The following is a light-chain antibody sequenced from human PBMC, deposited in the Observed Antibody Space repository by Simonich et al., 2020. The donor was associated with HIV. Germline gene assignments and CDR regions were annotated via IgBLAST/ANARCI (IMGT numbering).Light chain of an antibody. CDR1: QSSRY. CDR2: CAS. Sequence: EIVLRQSTGTLSWAPGESATPYCRASQSSRYLAWYQKQPWQAPRLLIYCASSWATCLPDRFSGSGSGTDFTLTISRLEPEDFAVYYCQQYGSSFTFGPGTKVDIK. CDR3: QQYGSSFT. V-gene: IGKV3-20*01. J-gene: IGKJ3*01.